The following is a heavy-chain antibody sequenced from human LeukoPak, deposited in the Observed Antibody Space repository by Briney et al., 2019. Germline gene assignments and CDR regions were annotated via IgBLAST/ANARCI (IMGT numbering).Heavy chain of an antibody. D-gene: IGHD6-13*01. V-gene: IGHV7-4-1*02. J-gene: IGHJ6*03. CDR3: ARDKSSSSWYGEYYYYYYYMDV. CDR1: GYTFTSYA. Sequence: APVKVSCKASGYTFTSYALNWVRQAPGQRLEWMGWINTNTGNPTYAQGFTGRFVFSLDTSVSTAYLQISSLKAEDTAVYYCARDKSSSSWYGEYYYYYYYMDVWGKGTTVTVSS. CDR2: INTNTGNP.